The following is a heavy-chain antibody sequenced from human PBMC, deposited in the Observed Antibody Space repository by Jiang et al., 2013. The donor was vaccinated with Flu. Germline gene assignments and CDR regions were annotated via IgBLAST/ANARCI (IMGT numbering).Heavy chain of an antibody. D-gene: IGHD2-21*02. J-gene: IGHJ5*02. V-gene: IGHV7-4-1*02. CDR2: INTNTGTP. CDR1: GYTFTTYP. CDR3: AKAGHCSDGVCYSRFDP. Sequence: KPGASVKISCRASGYTFTTYPMNWVRQAPGQGLEWIGWINTNTGTPTYAQAFAGRFVFSVDSSVNTAYLQITTLETEDTAVYYCAKAGHCSDGVCYSRFDPWGQGTLVTVSS.